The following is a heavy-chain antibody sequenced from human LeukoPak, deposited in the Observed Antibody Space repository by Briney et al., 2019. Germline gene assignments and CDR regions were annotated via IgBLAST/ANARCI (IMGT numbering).Heavy chain of an antibody. D-gene: IGHD1-14*01. CDR3: ARLYSGTRPPDY. Sequence: SETLSLTCTVSGDSIRSSTYYWGWIRQPPGKGLEWIGSIYYSGNTYYNPSLKGRLTMSVDTSTSQVSLKLSSVTAADTAVYYCARLYSGTRPPDYWGQGTLVTVSS. CDR1: GDSIRSSTYY. CDR2: IYYSGNT. V-gene: IGHV4-39*01. J-gene: IGHJ4*02.